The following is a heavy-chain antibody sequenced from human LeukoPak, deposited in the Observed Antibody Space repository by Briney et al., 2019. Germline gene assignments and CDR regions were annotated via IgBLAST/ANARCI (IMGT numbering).Heavy chain of an antibody. V-gene: IGHV3-9*01. J-gene: IGHJ4*02. D-gene: IGHD2-15*01. CDR2: ISWNSGSI. Sequence: GGSLRLSCAASGFTFDDYAMHWVRQAPGKGLEWVSGISWNSGSIGYADSVKGRFTISRDNAKNSLYLQMNSLRAEDTALYYCAKAVGETVLVAATYFDYWGQGTLVTVSS. CDR1: GFTFDDYA. CDR3: AKAVGETVLVAATYFDY.